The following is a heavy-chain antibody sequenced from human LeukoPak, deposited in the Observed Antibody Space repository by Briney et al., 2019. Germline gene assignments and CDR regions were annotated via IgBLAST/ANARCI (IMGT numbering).Heavy chain of an antibody. Sequence: GASVKVSCKASGYTFTSYGISWVRQAPGQGLEWMGWISAYNGNTNYAQKLQGRVTMTTDTSTSTAYMELRSLRSDDTAVYYCARRGCYGSGSLGPYDYYYYGMDVWGKGTTVTVSS. V-gene: IGHV1-18*04. CDR1: GYTFTSYG. CDR3: ARRGCYGSGSLGPYDYYYYGMDV. J-gene: IGHJ6*04. CDR2: ISAYNGNT. D-gene: IGHD3-10*01.